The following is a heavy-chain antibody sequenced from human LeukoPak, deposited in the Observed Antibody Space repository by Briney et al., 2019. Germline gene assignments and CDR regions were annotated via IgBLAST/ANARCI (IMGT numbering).Heavy chain of an antibody. V-gene: IGHV3-21*01. J-gene: IGHJ5*02. CDR1: GFTFSSYD. CDR3: ARVPNWNSVNWFDP. Sequence: GGSLRLPCAASGFTFSSYDMNWVRQAPGKGLEWVSSVKGRFTISRDNAKNSLYLQMNSLRAEDTAVYYCARVPNWNSVNWFDPWGQGTLVTVPS. D-gene: IGHD1-7*01.